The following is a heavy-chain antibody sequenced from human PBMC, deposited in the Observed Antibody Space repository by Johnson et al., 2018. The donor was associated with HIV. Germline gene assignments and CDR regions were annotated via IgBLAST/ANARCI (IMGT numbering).Heavy chain of an antibody. CDR1: GFTFSDYY. V-gene: IGHV3-66*01. Sequence: VQLVESGGGLVKPGGSLRLSCAASGFTFSDYYMSWIRQAPGKGLEWVSVIYSGGSTYYADSVKGRFTISRDNSKNPLYLQMNSLRAEDTAVYYCAKDLLADYGDFGRAFDIWGQVTMLTVSS. CDR3: AKDLLADYGDFGRAFDI. CDR2: IYSGGST. J-gene: IGHJ3*02. D-gene: IGHD4-17*01.